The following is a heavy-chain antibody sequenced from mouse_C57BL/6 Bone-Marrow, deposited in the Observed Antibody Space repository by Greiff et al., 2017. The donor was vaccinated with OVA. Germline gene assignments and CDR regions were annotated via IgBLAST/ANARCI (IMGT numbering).Heavy chain of an antibody. V-gene: IGHV1-63*01. CDR3: ARSFYGNYPYYFDY. J-gene: IGHJ2*01. D-gene: IGHD2-1*01. CDR1: GYTFTNYW. CDR2: IYPGGGYT. Sequence: VQLQQSGAELVRPGTSVKMSCKASGYTFTNYWIGWAKQRPGHGLEWIGDIYPGGGYTNYNEKFKGKATLTADKSSSTAYMQFSSLTSEDSAIYYCARSFYGNYPYYFDYWGQGTTLTVSS.